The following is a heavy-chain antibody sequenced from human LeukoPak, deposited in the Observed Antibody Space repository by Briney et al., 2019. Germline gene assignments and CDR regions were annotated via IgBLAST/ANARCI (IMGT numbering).Heavy chain of an antibody. D-gene: IGHD3-9*01. J-gene: IGHJ4*02. CDR3: AKGLDYDILTGQPQY. CDR1: GFTFSSYG. V-gene: IGHV3-23*01. Sequence: PGGSLRLSCAASGFTFSSYGMHWVRQAPGKGLEWVSTTSGSGGDKYYVDSVKGRFTISRDTSKNTLYLQMNSLRAEDTAVYYCAKGLDYDILTGQPQYWGQGTLVTVSS. CDR2: TSGSGGDK.